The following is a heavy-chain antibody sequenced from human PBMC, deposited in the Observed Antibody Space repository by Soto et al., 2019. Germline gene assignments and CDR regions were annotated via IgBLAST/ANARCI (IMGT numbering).Heavy chain of an antibody. V-gene: IGHV3-23*01. CDR1: GFTFSSYA. D-gene: IGHD4-17*01. CDR2: ISGSGGST. J-gene: IGHJ6*02. Sequence: PGGSLRLSCAASGFTFSSYAMSWVRQAPGKGLEWVSAISGSGGSTYYADSVKGRFTISRDNSKNTLYLQMNSLRAEDTAVYYCAKGDRTVTTYFVFIAGVDVWGQGTTVTVSS. CDR3: AKGDRTVTTYFVFIAGVDV.